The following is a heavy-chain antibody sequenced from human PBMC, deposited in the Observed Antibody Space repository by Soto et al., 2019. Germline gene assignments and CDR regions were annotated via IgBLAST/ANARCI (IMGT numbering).Heavy chain of an antibody. CDR2: IIPLFATP. V-gene: IGHV1-69*13. CDR3: ARQFDHDRSGYYYAY. Sequence: GASVKVSCKASGGTFNKYSIDWVRQAPGQGPEWVGGIIPLFATPNYAQKFQGRVTITADEVTNTVYMDLRCLTSEDTGVYYCARQFDHDRSGYYYAYWGQGTQVTVS. D-gene: IGHD3-22*01. J-gene: IGHJ4*02. CDR1: GGTFNKYS.